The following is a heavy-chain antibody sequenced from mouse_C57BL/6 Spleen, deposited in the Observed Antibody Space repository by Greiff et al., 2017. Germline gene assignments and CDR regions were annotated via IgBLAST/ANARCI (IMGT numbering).Heavy chain of an antibody. CDR3: AREGYLGYFDV. Sequence: QVQLQQPGAELVRPGTSVKLSCKASGYTFTSYWMHWVKQRPGQGLEWIGVIDPSDSYTNYNQKFKGKATLTVETSSSTAYMQLSSLTSEDSAVYYCAREGYLGYFDVWGTGTTVTVSS. J-gene: IGHJ1*03. CDR1: GYTFTSYW. V-gene: IGHV1-59*01. D-gene: IGHD2-2*01. CDR2: IDPSDSYT.